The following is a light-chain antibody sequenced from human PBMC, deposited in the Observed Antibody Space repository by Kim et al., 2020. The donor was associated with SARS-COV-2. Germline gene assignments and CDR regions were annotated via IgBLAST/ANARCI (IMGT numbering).Light chain of an antibody. V-gene: IGKV3-15*01. J-gene: IGKJ1*01. Sequence: SVSPGERATLPCRASQSVGTYLAWYQQKPGQAPRLLISGVSTRATGIPARFSGSGSGTEFTLTISSLQSEDFAVYYCQQYFKWWTFGQGTKVDIK. CDR1: QSVGTY. CDR2: GVS. CDR3: QQYFKWWT.